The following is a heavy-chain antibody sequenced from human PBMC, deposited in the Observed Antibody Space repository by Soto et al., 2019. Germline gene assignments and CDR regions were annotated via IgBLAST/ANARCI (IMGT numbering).Heavy chain of an antibody. D-gene: IGHD3-10*01. CDR3: ARDEDYGSGVFDP. J-gene: IGHJ5*02. Sequence: TLSLTCTVSGGSISSGDYHWSWIRQPQGKGLEWIGYIYYSGSTYYNPSLKSRVTISVDTSKNQFSLKLSSVTAADTAVYYCARDEDYGSGVFDPWGQGSLVTVSS. CDR1: GGSISSGDYH. CDR2: IYYSGST. V-gene: IGHV4-30-4*01.